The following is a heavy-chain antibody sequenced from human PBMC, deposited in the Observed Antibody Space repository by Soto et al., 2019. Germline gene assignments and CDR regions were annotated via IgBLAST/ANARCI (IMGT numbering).Heavy chain of an antibody. D-gene: IGHD2-15*01. J-gene: IGHJ4*02. CDR1: GFTVSSNY. CDR2: IYSGGST. CDR3: ATAKLLLPWLFDY. Sequence: LRLSCAASGFTVSSNYMSWVRQAPGKGLEWVSVIYSGGSTYYADSVKGRFIISRDDSKHTLFLQMNSLRAEDTAVYYCATAKLLLPWLFDYWGQGTLVTVSS. V-gene: IGHV3-66*01.